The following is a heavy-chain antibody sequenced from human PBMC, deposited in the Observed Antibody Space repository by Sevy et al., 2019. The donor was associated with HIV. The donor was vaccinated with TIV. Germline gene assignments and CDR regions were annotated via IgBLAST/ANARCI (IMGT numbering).Heavy chain of an antibody. V-gene: IGHV3-7*01. J-gene: IGHJ4*01. CDR2: IKEDGSAK. D-gene: IGHD1-26*01. CDR3: ARDSPGYGGSSY. Sequence: GGSLRLSCAASRFTFKTYWMSWVRQAPGKGLEWVGNIKEDGSAKYYADSVRGRFTISRDNAKNSLYLQMSSLRVEDTAVYYCARDSPGYGGSSYWGQGTLVTVSS. CDR1: RFTFKTYW.